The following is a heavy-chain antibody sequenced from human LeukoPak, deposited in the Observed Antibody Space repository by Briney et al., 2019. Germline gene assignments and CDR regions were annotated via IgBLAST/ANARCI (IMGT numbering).Heavy chain of an antibody. CDR1: GFTFSSYW. D-gene: IGHD6-19*01. V-gene: IGHV3-30-3*01. CDR3: ARDRSRSGWFIDY. J-gene: IGHJ4*02. CDR2: ISYDGSNK. Sequence: PGGSLRLSCAASGFTFSSYWMHWVRQAPGKGLEWVAVISYDGSNKYYADSVKGRFTISRDNSKNTLYVQMNSLRAEDTAVYYCARDRSRSGWFIDYWGQGTLVTVSS.